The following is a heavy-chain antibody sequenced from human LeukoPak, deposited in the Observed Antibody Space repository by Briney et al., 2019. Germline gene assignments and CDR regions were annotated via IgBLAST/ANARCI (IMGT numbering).Heavy chain of an antibody. D-gene: IGHD3-22*01. Sequence: GGSLRLSCAASGFTFSSYGMHWVRQAPGKGLEWVAFIRYDGSNKYYADSVKGRFTISRDNSKNTLYLQMNSLRAEDTAVYYCAKDGGYYEEYNWFDPWGQGTLVTVSS. J-gene: IGHJ5*02. CDR3: AKDGGYYEEYNWFDP. CDR2: IRYDGSNK. V-gene: IGHV3-30*02. CDR1: GFTFSSYG.